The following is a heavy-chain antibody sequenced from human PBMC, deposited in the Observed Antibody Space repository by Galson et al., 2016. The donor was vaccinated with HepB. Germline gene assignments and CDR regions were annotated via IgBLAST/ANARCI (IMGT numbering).Heavy chain of an antibody. CDR3: ATGGWMAASHF. V-gene: IGHV3-7*01. Sequence: SLRLSCAASGFSFSDQWMSWVRQAPGKGLEWVANIKHDGSEKHYVDSVKGRFTIFRDNAENSLYLQMNSLRAEDTAVYYCATGGWMAASHFWGQGTLVTVSS. CDR2: IKHDGSEK. J-gene: IGHJ4*02. D-gene: IGHD5-24*01. CDR1: GFSFSDQW.